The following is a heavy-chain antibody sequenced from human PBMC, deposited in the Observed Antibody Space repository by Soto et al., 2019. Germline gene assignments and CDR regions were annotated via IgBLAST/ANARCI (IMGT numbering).Heavy chain of an antibody. D-gene: IGHD3-22*01. V-gene: IGHV5-51*01. CDR1: GYSFTSYW. CDR2: IYPGDSDT. Sequence: PGESLKISCKGSGYSFTSYWIGWVRQMPGKGLGWMGIIYPGDSDTRYSPSFQGQVTISADKSISTAYLQWSSLKASDTAMYYCARHVGGYYYDSSTGGAFYIWGQGTMVTVSS. J-gene: IGHJ3*02. CDR3: ARHVGGYYYDSSTGGAFYI.